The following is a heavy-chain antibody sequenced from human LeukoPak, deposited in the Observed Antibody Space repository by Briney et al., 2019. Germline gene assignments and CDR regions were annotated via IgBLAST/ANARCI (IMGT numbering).Heavy chain of an antibody. V-gene: IGHV4-59*08. CDR2: IYYSGST. D-gene: IGHD6-13*01. J-gene: IGHJ4*02. Sequence: SETLSLTCTVSGGSMSFYYWSWIRQSPGKGLECIGYIYYSGSTYYNPSLKSRVTISVDTSKNQFTLNLDPVTAADTAAYYCARRAGIGQAYFDYWGQGTLVTVSS. CDR1: GGSMSFYY. CDR3: ARRAGIGQAYFDY.